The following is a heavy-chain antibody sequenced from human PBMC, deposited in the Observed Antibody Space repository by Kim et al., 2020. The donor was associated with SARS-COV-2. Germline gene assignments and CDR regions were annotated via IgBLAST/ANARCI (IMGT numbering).Heavy chain of an antibody. V-gene: IGHV3-23*01. CDR1: GFTFSSYA. CDR2: ISGSGGST. Sequence: GGSLRLSCAASGFTFSSYAMSWVRQAPGKGLEWVSAISGSGGSTYYADSVKGRFTISRDNSKNTLYLQMNSLRAEDTAVYYCAKGRYYDILTGYPFDYWGQGTLVTVSS. D-gene: IGHD3-9*01. CDR3: AKGRYYDILTGYPFDY. J-gene: IGHJ4*02.